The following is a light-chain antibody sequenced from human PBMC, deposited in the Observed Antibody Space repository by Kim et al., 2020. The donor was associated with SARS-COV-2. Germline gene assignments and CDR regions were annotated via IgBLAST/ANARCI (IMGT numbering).Light chain of an antibody. CDR2: GAS. Sequence: VAPGERATLSCRASQSVSSNLAWYQQKPGQAPRLLIYGASTRATGIPARFSGSGSGTEFTLTISSLQSEDFAVYYCQQYNNCPLTFGGGTKVDIK. CDR3: QQYNNCPLT. J-gene: IGKJ4*01. V-gene: IGKV3-15*01. CDR1: QSVSSN.